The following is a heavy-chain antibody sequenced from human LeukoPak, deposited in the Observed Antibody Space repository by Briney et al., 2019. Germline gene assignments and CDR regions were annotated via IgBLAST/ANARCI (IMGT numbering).Heavy chain of an antibody. Sequence: GGSLRLSCAASGFTFSDHAMHWVRQATGKGLEWVSAVGIAADTFYPGSVRGRFTISRENAKNSLYLQMNNLRVEDTAVYYCVRQKKSHGNFDYWGQGTLVTVSS. CDR3: VRQKKSHGNFDY. D-gene: IGHD1-26*01. CDR2: VGIAADT. V-gene: IGHV3-13*01. J-gene: IGHJ4*02. CDR1: GFTFSDHA.